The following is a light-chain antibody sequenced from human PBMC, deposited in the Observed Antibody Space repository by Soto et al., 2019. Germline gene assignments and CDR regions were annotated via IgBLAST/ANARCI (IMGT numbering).Light chain of an antibody. J-gene: IGKJ1*01. CDR1: QSIGSW. CDR3: QQYHIYSWT. CDR2: DAS. V-gene: IGKV1-5*01. Sequence: DIPMTQSPSTLSASVGDRVTITCRASQSIGSWLAWYQQKPGKAPKLLIYDASSLESGVPSRFRGSGSGTGFTLTISSLQPDDVATYFCQQYHIYSWTFGQGTKVEI.